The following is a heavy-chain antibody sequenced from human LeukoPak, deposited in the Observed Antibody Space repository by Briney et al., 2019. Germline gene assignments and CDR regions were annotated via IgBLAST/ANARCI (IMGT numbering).Heavy chain of an antibody. CDR3: ARDPPPDYGDYAGRHYYGMDV. CDR1: GYTFTSYN. Sequence: ASVKVSCKASGYTFTSYNMHWVRQAPGQGLEWMGIINPSGGSTSYAQKFQGRVTMTRDTSTSTVYMELSSLRSEDTAVYYCARDPPPDYGDYAGRHYYGMDVWGQGTTVTVSS. D-gene: IGHD4-17*01. CDR2: INPSGGST. J-gene: IGHJ6*02. V-gene: IGHV1-46*01.